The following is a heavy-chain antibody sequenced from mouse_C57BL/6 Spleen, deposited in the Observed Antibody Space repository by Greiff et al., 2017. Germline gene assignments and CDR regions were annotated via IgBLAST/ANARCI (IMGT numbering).Heavy chain of an antibody. J-gene: IGHJ4*01. V-gene: IGHV1-80*01. CDR3: ARSGGGFYYYAMDY. Sequence: QVHVKQSGAELVKPGASVKISCKASGYAFSSYWMNWVKQRPGKGLEWIGQIYPGDGDTNYNGKFKGKATLTAYKSSSTAYMQLSSLTSEDSAVYFCARSGGGFYYYAMDYWGQGTSVTVSS. CDR1: GYAFSSYW. CDR2: IYPGDGDT. D-gene: IGHD3-1*01.